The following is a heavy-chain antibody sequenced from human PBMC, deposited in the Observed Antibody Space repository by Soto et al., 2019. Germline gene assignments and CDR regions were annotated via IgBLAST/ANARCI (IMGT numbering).Heavy chain of an antibody. CDR2: IRSKANSYAT. Sequence: EVQLVESGGGLVQPGGSLKLSCAASGFTFSGSAMHWVRQASGKGLEWVGRIRSKANSYATAYAASVKGRFTISRDDSKNAAYLQMNSLKTEDTAVYYCTRLAQVPFGGVIDPYYFDYWGQGTLVTVSS. J-gene: IGHJ4*02. CDR3: TRLAQVPFGGVIDPYYFDY. D-gene: IGHD3-16*02. V-gene: IGHV3-73*01. CDR1: GFTFSGSA.